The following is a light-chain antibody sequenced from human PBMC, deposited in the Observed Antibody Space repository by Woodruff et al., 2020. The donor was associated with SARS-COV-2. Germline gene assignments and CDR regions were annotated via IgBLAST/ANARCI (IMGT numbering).Light chain of an antibody. Sequence: GEAPRLLIYGASSRATGIPDRFSGSGSGTDFTLTISRLESEDFAVYFCQQYATSPREYTFGQGTKLEIK. J-gene: IGKJ2*01. CDR3: QQYATSPREYT. V-gene: IGKV3-20*01. CDR2: GAS.